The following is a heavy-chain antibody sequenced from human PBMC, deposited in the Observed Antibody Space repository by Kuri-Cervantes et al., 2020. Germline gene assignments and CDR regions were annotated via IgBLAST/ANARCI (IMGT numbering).Heavy chain of an antibody. V-gene: IGHV3-30*18. Sequence: TLSLSCAASGFTFSSYSMHWVRQAPGKGLEWMAIISYDGSSKYYADSVKGRFTISRDNSKNTLSLQMNSLRAEDTAVYYCAKDRSSGFGEPDYWGQGTLVTVSS. CDR2: ISYDGSSK. CDR1: GFTFSSYS. J-gene: IGHJ4*02. D-gene: IGHD3-10*01. CDR3: AKDRSSGFGEPDY.